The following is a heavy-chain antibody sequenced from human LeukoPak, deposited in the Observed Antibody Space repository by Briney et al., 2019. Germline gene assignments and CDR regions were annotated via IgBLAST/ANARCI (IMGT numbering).Heavy chain of an antibody. CDR1: GFTFSSYS. CDR2: ISSSSSYI. D-gene: IGHD2-15*01. CDR3: ARDCSGGSCYFSLWWYFDL. Sequence: PGGSLRLSCAASGFTFSSYSMNWVRQAPGKWLEWVSSISSSSSYIYYADSVKGRFTISRDNAKNSLYLQMNSLRAEDTAVYYCARDCSGGSCYFSLWWYFDLWGRGTLSLSPQ. V-gene: IGHV3-21*01. J-gene: IGHJ2*01.